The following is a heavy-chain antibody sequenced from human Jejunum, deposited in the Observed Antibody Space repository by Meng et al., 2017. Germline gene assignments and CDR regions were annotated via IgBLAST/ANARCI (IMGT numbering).Heavy chain of an antibody. CDR2: IDTDGSPT. V-gene: IGHV3-74*01. D-gene: IGHD3-10*01. Sequence: GESLKISCAASGFSLSKYWMHWLRQAPGKGLVWVSRIDTDGSPTNYADSVKGRFTISRDNAKNALYLQMNSLRTEDTAVYYWTRVLSERSGEMDVWGQGTTVTVSS. CDR3: TRVLSERSGEMDV. J-gene: IGHJ6*02. CDR1: GFSLSKYW.